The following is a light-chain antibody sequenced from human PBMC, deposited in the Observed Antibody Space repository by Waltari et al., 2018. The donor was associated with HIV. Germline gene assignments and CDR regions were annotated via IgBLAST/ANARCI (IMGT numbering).Light chain of an antibody. Sequence: QSALTQPASVSGSPGQSITISCTGTSRDIGAYSYVPWYQQHPGKAPQLIIYDVGTLPSGVSDRFSGSKSGNTASLTISGLQSEDEADYHCCAYAGPTGLSEVFGGGTKLTVL. CDR1: SRDIGAYSY. V-gene: IGLV2-23*02. CDR3: CAYAGPTGLSEV. J-gene: IGLJ2*01. CDR2: DVG.